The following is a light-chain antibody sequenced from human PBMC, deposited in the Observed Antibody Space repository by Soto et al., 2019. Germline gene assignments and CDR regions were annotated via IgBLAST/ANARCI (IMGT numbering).Light chain of an antibody. CDR2: GAS. CDR3: QQYNNWPLT. CDR1: QSVSSN. V-gene: IGKV3-15*01. J-gene: IGKJ4*01. Sequence: EIVLTQSRASLSVSPGERATIACMASQSVSSNLAWYQQKPGQAPRLLIYGASTRATGIPARFSGSGSGTEFTLTISSLQSEDFAVYYCQQYNNWPLTFGGGTKVDIK.